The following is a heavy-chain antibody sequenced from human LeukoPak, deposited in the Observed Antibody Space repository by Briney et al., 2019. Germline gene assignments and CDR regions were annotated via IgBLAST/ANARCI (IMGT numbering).Heavy chain of an antibody. CDR3: ARGRYDYYFDY. D-gene: IGHD1-1*01. J-gene: IGHJ4*02. CDR2: RFHSGNT. CDR1: GYSVSSGYY. Sequence: PSETLSLTCTVSGYSVSSGYYWGWIRQPPGKGLEWIGIRFHSGNTYYNPSLKSRVTISVDTSKNQFSLKLSSVTAADTAVYSCARGRYDYYFDYWGQGTLVTVSS. V-gene: IGHV4-38-2*02.